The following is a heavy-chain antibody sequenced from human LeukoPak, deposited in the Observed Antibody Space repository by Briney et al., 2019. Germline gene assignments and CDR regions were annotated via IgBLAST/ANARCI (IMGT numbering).Heavy chain of an antibody. D-gene: IGHD2-15*01. CDR2: IYTSGST. V-gene: IGHV4-61*02. CDR1: GGSISSGSYY. Sequence: PSQTLSLTCTVSGGSISSGSYYWSWIRQPAGKGLEWIGRIYTSGSTNYNPSLKSRVTISVDTSKNQFSLKLSSVTAADTAVYYCARQHSIIAATYGMDVWGQGTTVTVSS. CDR3: ARQHSIIAATYGMDV. J-gene: IGHJ6*02.